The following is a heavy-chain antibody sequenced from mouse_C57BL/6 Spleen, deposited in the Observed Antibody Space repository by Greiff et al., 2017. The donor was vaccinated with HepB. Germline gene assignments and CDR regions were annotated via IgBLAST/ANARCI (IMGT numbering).Heavy chain of an antibody. J-gene: IGHJ2*01. CDR2: INPGSGGT. CDR1: GYAFTNYL. D-gene: IGHD5-2*01. CDR3: AREYYYGDY. V-gene: IGHV1-54*01. Sequence: VMLVESGAELVRPGTSVTVSCKASGYAFTNYLIEWVKQRPGQGLEWIGVINPGSGGTNYNEKFKGKATLTADKSSSTADLQLSSLTSEDSAVYFCAREYYYGDYWGQGTTLTVSS.